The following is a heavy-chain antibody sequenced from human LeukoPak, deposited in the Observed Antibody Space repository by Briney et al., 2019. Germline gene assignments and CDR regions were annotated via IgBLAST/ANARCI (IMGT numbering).Heavy chain of an antibody. V-gene: IGHV4-59*01. D-gene: IGHD5-18*01. CDR1: GGSISSYY. Sequence: SETLSLTCTVSGGSISSYYWSWIRQPPGKGLEWIGYIHSSGSTNYNPSLKSRITISVDTSKNQFSPKVSSVTAADTAVYYCARVPPGYGYGYFDYWGQGTLVTVSS. CDR3: ARVPPGYGYGYFDY. J-gene: IGHJ4*02. CDR2: IHSSGST.